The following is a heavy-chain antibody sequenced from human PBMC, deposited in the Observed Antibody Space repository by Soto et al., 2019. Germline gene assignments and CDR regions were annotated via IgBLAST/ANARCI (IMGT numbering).Heavy chain of an antibody. J-gene: IGHJ5*02. CDR1: GYSFTSYY. CDR2: INPSGGST. D-gene: IGHD3-22*01. V-gene: IGHV1-46*01. Sequence: VKGSWKASGYSFTSYYMGRVQQAPGQGLEWMGIINPSGGSTSYAQKFQGRVTMTRDTSTSTVYMELSSLRSEDTAVYYCALLWTDDSIYPWGQGTLVTVSS. CDR3: ALLWTDDSIYP.